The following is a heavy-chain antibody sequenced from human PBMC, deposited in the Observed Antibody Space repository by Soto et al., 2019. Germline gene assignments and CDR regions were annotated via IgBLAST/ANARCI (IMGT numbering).Heavy chain of an antibody. D-gene: IGHD1-7*01. J-gene: IGHJ6*02. CDR3: ARGRARVTRTGTSYYYYYGMDV. V-gene: IGHV1-69*01. CDR2: IIPIFGTA. CDR1: GGTFSSYA. Sequence: QVQLVQSGAEVKKPGSSVKVSCKASGGTFSSYAISWVRQAPGQGLEWMGGIIPIFGTANYAQKFQGRVTITGDESTSRAYMELSSLRSEDTAVYYCARGRARVTRTGTSYYYYYGMDVWGQGTTVTVSS.